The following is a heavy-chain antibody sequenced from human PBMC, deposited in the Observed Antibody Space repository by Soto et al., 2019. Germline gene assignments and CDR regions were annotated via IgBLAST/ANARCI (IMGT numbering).Heavy chain of an antibody. CDR1: GFTFSNAW. J-gene: IGHJ4*02. CDR3: TTEYCSSTSCYPIDY. CDR2: IKSKTDGGTT. V-gene: IGHV3-15*01. Sequence: GVFLRLSCAASGFTFSNAWVSCVRQAPGKGLEWVGRIKSKTDGGTTDYAAPVKGRFTISRDDSKNTLYLQMNSLKTEDTAVYYCTTEYCSSTSCYPIDYWGQGTLVTVSS. D-gene: IGHD2-2*01.